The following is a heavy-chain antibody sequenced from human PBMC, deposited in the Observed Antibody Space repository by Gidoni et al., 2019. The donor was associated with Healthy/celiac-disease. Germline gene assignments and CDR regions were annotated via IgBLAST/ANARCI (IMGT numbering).Heavy chain of an antibody. Sequence: GSTNYNPSLKSRVTISVDTSKNQFSLKLTSVTAADTAVYYCARKEVGDTYSNSRAFDIWGQGTMVTVSS. D-gene: IGHD6-6*01. J-gene: IGHJ3*02. V-gene: IGHV4-59*01. CDR3: ARKEVGDTYSNSRAFDI. CDR2: GST.